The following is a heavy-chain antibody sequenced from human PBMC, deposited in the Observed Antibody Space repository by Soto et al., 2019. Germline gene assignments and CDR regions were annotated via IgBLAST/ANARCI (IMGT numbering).Heavy chain of an antibody. CDR2: IVVGSGNT. V-gene: IGHV1-58*01. J-gene: IGHJ4*02. CDR1: GFTFTKSA. D-gene: IGHD5-18*01. Sequence: ASVKVSCKASGFTFTKSAVQWVRQARGQRLEWIGWIVVGSGNTNYAQKLQERVTITRDMSTTTAYMELSSLRSEDTALYYCATDKGDSYGYGNYWGQGTLVTVSS. CDR3: ATDKGDSYGYGNY.